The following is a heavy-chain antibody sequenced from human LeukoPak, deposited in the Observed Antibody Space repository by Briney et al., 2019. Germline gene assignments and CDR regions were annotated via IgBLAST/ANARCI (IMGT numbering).Heavy chain of an antibody. D-gene: IGHD6-19*01. J-gene: IGHJ4*02. Sequence: GGSVRLFRAASVFIFSTSWMTWVRQAPGKGLEGVANINPEGCEKYYVDPMKGRFTISRDNAKNSLYLQMNSLRAEDTAVYYCARAEGSSGWYMGGDYFDYWGQGTLVTVSS. V-gene: IGHV3-7*01. CDR3: ARAEGSSGWYMGGDYFDY. CDR1: VFIFSTSW. CDR2: INPEGCEK.